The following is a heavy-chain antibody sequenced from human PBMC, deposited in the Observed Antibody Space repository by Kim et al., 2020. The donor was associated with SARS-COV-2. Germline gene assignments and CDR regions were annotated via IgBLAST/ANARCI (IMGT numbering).Heavy chain of an antibody. D-gene: IGHD2-15*01. J-gene: IGHJ4*02. CDR1: GGTFSSYT. CDR3: ARDRGRGRGFFEV. V-gene: IGHV1-69*08. CDR2: VIPMLGKS. Sequence: PVKVSCKASGGTFSSYTINWMRQAPGQGLEWMGRVIPMLGKSNYAENFQGRVTITADRSTSMSDMELSSLRSDDTAVYFCARDRGRGRGFFEVWGQGTLVTVSS.